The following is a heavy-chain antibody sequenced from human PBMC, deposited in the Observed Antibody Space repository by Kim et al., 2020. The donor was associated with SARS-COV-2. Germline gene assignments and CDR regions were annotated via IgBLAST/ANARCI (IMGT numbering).Heavy chain of an antibody. Sequence: GGSLRLSCAASGFTFSSYSMNWVRQAPGKGLEWVSYISSSSSTIYYADSVKVRFTISRDNAKNSLYLQMNSLRAEDTAVYYCARVPPKEYSSSQKIDYWG. V-gene: IGHV3-48*04. CDR1: GFTFSSYS. CDR3: ARVPPKEYSSSQKIDY. CDR2: ISSSSSTI. J-gene: IGHJ4*01. D-gene: IGHD6-13*01.